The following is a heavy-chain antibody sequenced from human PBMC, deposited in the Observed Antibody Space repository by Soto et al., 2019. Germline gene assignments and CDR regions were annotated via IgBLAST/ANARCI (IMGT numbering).Heavy chain of an antibody. CDR1: GFTFSSYA. V-gene: IGHV3-23*01. J-gene: IGHJ3*02. CDR3: ATATTVTLSLDI. D-gene: IGHD4-17*01. CDR2: ISGSGGST. Sequence: EVQLLESGGGLVQPGGSLRLSCAASGFTFSSYAMSWVRQAPGKGLEWVSAISGSGGSTYYADSVKGRFTISRDNSENTLYLQMNSLRAEDTAVYYCATATTVTLSLDIWGQGTMVTVSS.